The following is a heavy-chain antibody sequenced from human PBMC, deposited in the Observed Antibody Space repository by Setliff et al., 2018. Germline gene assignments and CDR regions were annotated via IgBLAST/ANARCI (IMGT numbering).Heavy chain of an antibody. V-gene: IGHV4-34*01. Sequence: SETLSLTCAVSGASFSDYYWTWIRQSPGKGLEWIGEINHSGSTNFNPSLKSRVTISVDTSKNQFSLQVTSLAATDTALYFCARHEFVGGYYGSVTYRHFDYWGQGILVTVSS. D-gene: IGHD3-10*01. J-gene: IGHJ4*02. CDR3: ARHEFVGGYYGSVTYRHFDY. CDR2: INHSGST. CDR1: GASFSDYY.